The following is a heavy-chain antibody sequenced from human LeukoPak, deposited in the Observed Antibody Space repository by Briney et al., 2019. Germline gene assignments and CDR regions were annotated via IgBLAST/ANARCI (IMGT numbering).Heavy chain of an antibody. J-gene: IGHJ4*02. CDR2: ISGGGGST. CDR3: AKGGKWDVTPFDY. CDR1: GFTVNSYA. Sequence: GGSLRLSCAASGFTVNSYALTWVRQAPGKGLEWVSTISGGGGSTYYADSVKGRFTISRDNSKNTLYLQVNSLRAEDTAVYYCAKGGKWDVTPFDYWGQGTLVTVSS. D-gene: IGHD1-26*01. V-gene: IGHV3-23*01.